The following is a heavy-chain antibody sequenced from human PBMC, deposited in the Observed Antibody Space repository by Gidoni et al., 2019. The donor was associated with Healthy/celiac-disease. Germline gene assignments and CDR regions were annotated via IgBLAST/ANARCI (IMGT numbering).Heavy chain of an antibody. V-gene: IGHV3-74*01. CDR2: INSDGSST. CDR1: GFTFSSYW. Sequence: EVQLVESGGGLVQPGWSLRLSCAASGFTFSSYWMHWVRQAPGKGLVWVSRINSDGSSTSYADSVKGRFTISRDNAKNTLYLQMNSLRAEDTAVYYCASEDYDKESGIDYWGQGTLVTVSS. J-gene: IGHJ4*02. D-gene: IGHD3-16*01. CDR3: ASEDYDKESGIDY.